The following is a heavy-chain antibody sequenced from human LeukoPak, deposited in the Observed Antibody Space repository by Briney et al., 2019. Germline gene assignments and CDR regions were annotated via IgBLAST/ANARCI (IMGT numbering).Heavy chain of an antibody. Sequence: PGGSLRLSCAASGFTFSSYAMSWVRQAPGQGLEWVANINQVGSEKYYGDSVEGRFTISRDNSKNSLYLQMNSLRAEDTAVYFCARDHVEPGVILDSWGQGTLGTVSS. D-gene: IGHD1-14*01. V-gene: IGHV3-7*05. CDR2: INQVGSEK. J-gene: IGHJ4*02. CDR3: ARDHVEPGVILDS. CDR1: GFTFSSYA.